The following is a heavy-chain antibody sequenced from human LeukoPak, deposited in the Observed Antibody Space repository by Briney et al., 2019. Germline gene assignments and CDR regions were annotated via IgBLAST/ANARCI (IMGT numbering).Heavy chain of an antibody. J-gene: IGHJ4*02. CDR2: IYSSGST. CDR3: AASIRRITVAGPSLDY. Sequence: PSETLSLTCTGSGGSMSSYYWSWIRQPAGKGLEWIGRIYSSGSTNYNPSLKSRVTMSVDTSKNQFSLKLSSVTAADTAVYYCAASIRRITVAGPSLDYWGQGTLVTVSS. V-gene: IGHV4-4*07. CDR1: GGSMSSYY. D-gene: IGHD6-19*01.